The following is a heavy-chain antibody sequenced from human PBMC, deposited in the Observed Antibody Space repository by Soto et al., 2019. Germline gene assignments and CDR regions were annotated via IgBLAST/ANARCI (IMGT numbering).Heavy chain of an antibody. V-gene: IGHV1-2*02. CDR2: INSKSGGT. CDR3: AREEYCTSTTCSAFNY. D-gene: IGHD2-2*01. Sequence: ASVTVSCKTSGYTFSDYYIHWVRQAPGQGLEWMGWINSKSGGTNYAEKFQGRVTMSRDTSISTAYMELRRLRSDDTAMYYCAREEYCTSTTCSAFNYWGQGTLVTVS. CDR1: GYTFSDYY. J-gene: IGHJ4*02.